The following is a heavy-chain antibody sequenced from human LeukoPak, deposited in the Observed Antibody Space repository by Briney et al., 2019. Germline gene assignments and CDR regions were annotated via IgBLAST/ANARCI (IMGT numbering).Heavy chain of an antibody. J-gene: IGHJ4*02. Sequence: ASETLSLTCAVSGGSISSGNWWSWVRQPPGKGLVWIGEIYHSGSTNYNPSLKSRVTISVDKSKNQFSLKLSSVTAADTAVYYCARKGSSGYAYDYWGQGTLVTVSS. D-gene: IGHD3-22*01. V-gene: IGHV4-4*02. CDR1: GGSISSGNW. CDR2: IYHSGST. CDR3: ARKGSSGYAYDY.